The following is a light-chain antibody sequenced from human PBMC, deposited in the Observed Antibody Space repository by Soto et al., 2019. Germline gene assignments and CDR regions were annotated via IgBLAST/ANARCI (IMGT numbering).Light chain of an antibody. J-gene: IGKJ5*01. CDR1: QGVSSY. V-gene: IGKV1-9*01. CDR2: VAS. Sequence: IQLTQSPSSLSASVGDRVTITCRASQGVSSYLTWYQQKPGKAPKVLIYVASTLQSGVPSRFSGSGSGTDFTLTISSLQPEDSATYYCQQLNSFPITFGQGTRLETK. CDR3: QQLNSFPIT.